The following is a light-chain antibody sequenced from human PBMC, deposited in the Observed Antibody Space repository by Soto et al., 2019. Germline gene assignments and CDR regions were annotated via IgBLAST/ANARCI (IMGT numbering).Light chain of an antibody. Sequence: EIVLTQSPATLSLSPGERATLSCRASRSVSSYLAWYQQKPGQAPRLLIYDASNRATGIPARFSGSGSGTDFTLTISSLEPEDFAVYYWQQRSNWPPTFGGGTKV. CDR1: RSVSSY. V-gene: IGKV3-11*01. CDR3: QQRSNWPPT. J-gene: IGKJ4*01. CDR2: DAS.